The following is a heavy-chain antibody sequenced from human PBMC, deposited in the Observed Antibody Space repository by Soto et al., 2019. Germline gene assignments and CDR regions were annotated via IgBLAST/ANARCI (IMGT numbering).Heavy chain of an antibody. Sequence: GGSLRLSCVASGFTFENYAMSWVRQAPGKGLEWVSAISGSGGTTYYSDSVKGRFTISRDSSKNTVYLQMNDLRVEDAAEYFCAKDXWAIFGVPAGEYYAMDVWGQGTTVTVSS. J-gene: IGHJ6*02. CDR1: GFTFENYA. CDR3: AKDXWAIFGVPAGEYYAMDV. V-gene: IGHV3-23*01. CDR2: ISGSGGTT. D-gene: IGHD3-3*01.